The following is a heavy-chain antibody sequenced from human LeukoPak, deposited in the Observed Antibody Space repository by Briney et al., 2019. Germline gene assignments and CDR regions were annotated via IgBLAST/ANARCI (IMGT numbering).Heavy chain of an antibody. Sequence: GGSLRLSCAASGFTFRSYGMHWVRQAPGKGLEWVAVIWYDGSNKYYADSVKGRFTISRDNSKNTLYLQMNSLRAEDTAVYYCAKDPRRDGYNYLDYWGQGTLVTVSS. CDR2: IWYDGSNK. CDR3: AKDPRRDGYNYLDY. D-gene: IGHD5-24*01. V-gene: IGHV3-33*06. CDR1: GFTFRSYG. J-gene: IGHJ4*02.